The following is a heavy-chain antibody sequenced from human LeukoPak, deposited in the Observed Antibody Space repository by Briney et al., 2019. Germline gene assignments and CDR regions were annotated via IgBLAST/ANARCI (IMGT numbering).Heavy chain of an antibody. CDR2: INHSGST. V-gene: IGHV4-34*01. Sequence: SETLSLTCAVYGGSFSGYYWSWIRQPPGKGLEWIGEINHSGSTNYNPSLKSRVTISVDTSKNQFSLKLSSVTAADTAVYYCARAEGSSDNFDYWGQGTLVTVSS. CDR1: GGSFSGYY. CDR3: ARAEGSSDNFDY. J-gene: IGHJ4*02. D-gene: IGHD1-26*01.